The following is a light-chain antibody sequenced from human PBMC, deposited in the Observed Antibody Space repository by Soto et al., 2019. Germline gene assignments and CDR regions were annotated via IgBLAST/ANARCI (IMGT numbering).Light chain of an antibody. J-gene: IGKJ1*01. CDR2: GAS. Sequence: EIVLTQSPGTLYLSPGERATLSCRASQRVSSTYLAWYQQKPGQAPRLLIYGASNRATGIPDRFSGSGSGTDFTLTISRLEPEDFAVYYCQQYGGSRWTFGQGTRVDI. CDR3: QQYGGSRWT. CDR1: QRVSSTY. V-gene: IGKV3-20*01.